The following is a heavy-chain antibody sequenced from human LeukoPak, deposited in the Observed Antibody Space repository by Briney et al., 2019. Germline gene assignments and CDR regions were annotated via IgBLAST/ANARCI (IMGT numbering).Heavy chain of an antibody. J-gene: IGHJ4*02. Sequence: ASVKVSCKASGYTLTSYGISWVRQAPGQGLGWMGWISAHNGNTNYAQKFQGRVTMTTDTSTNTAYMELRSLRSDDTAVYYCARDRGSDDFWSGYYNTEFDSWGQGTLVTVSS. V-gene: IGHV1-18*01. CDR1: GYTLTSYG. CDR3: ARDRGSDDFWSGYYNTEFDS. D-gene: IGHD3-3*01. CDR2: ISAHNGNT.